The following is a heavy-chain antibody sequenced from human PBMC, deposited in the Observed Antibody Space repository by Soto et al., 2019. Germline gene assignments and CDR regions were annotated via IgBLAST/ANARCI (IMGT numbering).Heavy chain of an antibody. CDR1: GFTFSSYA. Sequence: GGSLRLSCAASGFTFSSYAMSWVRQAPGKGLEWVSAFSGSGSGTYYADSVKGRFTISRDNSKNTLYLQMNSLRAEDTAVYYCARDCSITRCYGWGQGTLVTVSS. CDR3: ARDCSITRCYG. V-gene: IGHV3-23*01. CDR2: FSGSGSGT. D-gene: IGHD2-2*01. J-gene: IGHJ4*02.